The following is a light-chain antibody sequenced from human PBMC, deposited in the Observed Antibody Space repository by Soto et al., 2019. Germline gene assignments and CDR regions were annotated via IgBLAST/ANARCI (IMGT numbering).Light chain of an antibody. Sequence: ETVLTQSPATLSVSPGERVTLSCRASQSVSSNLVWYQQRPGQAPSLLIYGASTRAAGIPARFSGSGSGTEFTLTISSLQSEDFAVYYCQQYNNWPLTFGGGTKVDIK. CDR1: QSVSSN. V-gene: IGKV3-15*01. CDR2: GAS. J-gene: IGKJ4*01. CDR3: QQYNNWPLT.